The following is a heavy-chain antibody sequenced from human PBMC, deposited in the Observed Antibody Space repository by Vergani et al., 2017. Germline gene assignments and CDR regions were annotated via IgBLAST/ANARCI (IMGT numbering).Heavy chain of an antibody. CDR1: GGTFSSYA. V-gene: IGHV1-69*01. D-gene: IGHD3-22*01. Sequence: QVQLVQSGAEVKKPGSSVKVSCKASGGTFSSYAISWVRQAPGQGLEWMGGIIPIFGTANYAQKFQGRVTITADESTSTAYMELSSLRSEDTAVYYCAGEGEGHSAGSGYYSYGRGPFDYWGQGTLVTVSS. CDR2: IIPIFGTA. CDR3: AGEGEGHSAGSGYYSYGRGPFDY. J-gene: IGHJ4*02.